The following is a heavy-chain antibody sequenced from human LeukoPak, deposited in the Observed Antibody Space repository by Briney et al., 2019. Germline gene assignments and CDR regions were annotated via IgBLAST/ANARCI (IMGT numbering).Heavy chain of an antibody. J-gene: IGHJ5*02. CDR2: IYHSGST. CDR1: GYSISSGYY. D-gene: IGHD6-19*01. Sequence: SETLSLTCTVSGYSISSGYYWGWIRQPPGKGLEWIGSIYHSGSTYYNPSLKSRVTISVDTSKNQFSLKLSSETAADTAVYYCARSWLVRSWFDPWGQGTLVTVSS. CDR3: ARSWLVRSWFDP. V-gene: IGHV4-38-2*02.